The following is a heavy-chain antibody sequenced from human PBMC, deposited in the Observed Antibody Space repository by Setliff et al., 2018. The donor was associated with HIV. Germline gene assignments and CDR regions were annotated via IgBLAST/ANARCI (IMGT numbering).Heavy chain of an antibody. Sequence: SETLSLTCAVYGGSFSGYYWSWIRQPPGKGLEWIGEINHRGSTNCNPSLKSRVSISVDTSKNQFSLKLSSVTAADTAVYYCAGGDGTKYYYYYYMDVWGKGTTVTVSS. CDR3: AGGDGTKYYYYYYMDV. D-gene: IGHD1-7*01. V-gene: IGHV4-34*01. J-gene: IGHJ6*03. CDR2: INHRGST. CDR1: GGSFSGYY.